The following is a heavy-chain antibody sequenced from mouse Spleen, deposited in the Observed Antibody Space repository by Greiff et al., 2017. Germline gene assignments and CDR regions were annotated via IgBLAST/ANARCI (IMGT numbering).Heavy chain of an antibody. CDR1: GFPFSTYT. CDR2: ISNDRDTT. CDR3: TRTLFNYAYDGPMDY. D-gene: IGHD2-2*01. V-gene: IGHV5-9*04. Sequence: EVKLVESGGGLVKPGGSLKLSCAASGFPFSTYTMSWVRQTPAKRLEWVATISNDRDTTNYPDSVKGRFTISRDSARNTLNLHMSSLRSEDAAMYYCTRTLFNYAYDGPMDYWGQGTSVTVSS. J-gene: IGHJ4*01.